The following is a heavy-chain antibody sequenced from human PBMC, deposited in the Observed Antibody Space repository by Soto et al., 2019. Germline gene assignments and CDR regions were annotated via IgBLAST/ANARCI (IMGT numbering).Heavy chain of an antibody. J-gene: IGHJ4*02. V-gene: IGHV1-18*01. Sequence: QVRLVQSTDEVKKPGASVKVSCKTSGYTFTDYGISWVRQAPGQGLEWMGWISTAHSDVGYAQKLXGXVXMXVDRSTRTAYMELRSLTSDDTAVYFCARDLAYIREYWGQGTLVSVSS. CDR3: ARDLAYIREY. CDR1: GYTFTDYG. CDR2: ISTAHSDV. D-gene: IGHD1-26*01.